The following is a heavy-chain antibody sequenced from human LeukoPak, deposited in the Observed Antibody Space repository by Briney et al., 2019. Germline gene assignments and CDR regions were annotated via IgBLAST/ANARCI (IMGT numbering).Heavy chain of an antibody. CDR2: IDPSDSYT. V-gene: IGHV5-10-1*01. J-gene: IGHJ5*02. Sequence: GESLKISCKGSGYSFTSHWISWVRQMPGKGLEWMGRIDPSDSYTNYSPSFQGHVTISADKSISTAYLQWSSLKASDTAMYYCARVVPAAVNWFDPWGQGTLVTVSS. CDR3: ARVVPAAVNWFDP. CDR1: GYSFTSHW. D-gene: IGHD2-2*01.